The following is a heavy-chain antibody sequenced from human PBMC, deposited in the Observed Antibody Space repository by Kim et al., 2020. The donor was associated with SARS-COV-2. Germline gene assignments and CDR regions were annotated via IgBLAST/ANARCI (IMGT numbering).Heavy chain of an antibody. Sequence: STNYNPSLQRRVTMSVDTSKNQFSLKLSSVTAADTAVYYCARELLHNWFDPWGQGTLVTVSS. J-gene: IGHJ5*02. V-gene: IGHV4-4*07. CDR3: ARELLHNWFDP. CDR2: ST. D-gene: IGHD2-15*01.